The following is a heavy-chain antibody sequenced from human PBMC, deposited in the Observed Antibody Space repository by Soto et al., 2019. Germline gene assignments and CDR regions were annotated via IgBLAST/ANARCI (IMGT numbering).Heavy chain of an antibody. CDR2: INAGNGNT. CDR3: ARDPWNYVSGWFDP. D-gene: IGHD1-7*01. V-gene: IGHV1-3*01. Sequence: SVKVSCKASGYTFTSYAMHWVRQAPGQRLEWMGWINAGNGNTKYSQKFQGRVTITRDTSASTAYMELSSLRSEDTAVYYCARDPWNYVSGWFDPWGQGTLVTAPQ. CDR1: GYTFTSYA. J-gene: IGHJ5*02.